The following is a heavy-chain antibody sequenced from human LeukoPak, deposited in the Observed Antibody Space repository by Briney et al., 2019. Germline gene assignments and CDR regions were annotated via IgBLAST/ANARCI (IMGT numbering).Heavy chain of an antibody. J-gene: IGHJ2*01. D-gene: IGHD4-17*01. V-gene: IGHV3-23*01. Sequence: PGGSLRLSCAASGFTFSSYAMSWVRQAPGKGLEWVSAISGSGGSTYYADSVKGRFTISRDNSKNTLYLQMNSLRAEDTAVYYCAKVGPGSVDGDYGNWYFDLWGRGTLVTVSS. CDR3: AKVGPGSVDGDYGNWYFDL. CDR2: ISGSGGST. CDR1: GFTFSSYA.